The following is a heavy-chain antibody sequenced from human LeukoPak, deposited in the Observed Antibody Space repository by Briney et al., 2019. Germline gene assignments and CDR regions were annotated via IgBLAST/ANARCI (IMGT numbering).Heavy chain of an antibody. CDR3: ARDLVFETDSSGWYPDY. D-gene: IGHD6-19*01. J-gene: IGHJ4*02. Sequence: GASVKVSCKASGGTFSSYAISWVRQAPGQGLEWMGGIIPIFGTANYAQKFQGRVTITADKSTSTAYMELSSLRSEDTAVYYCARDLVFETDSSGWYPDYWGQGTLVTVSS. CDR1: GGTFSSYA. CDR2: IIPIFGTA. V-gene: IGHV1-69*06.